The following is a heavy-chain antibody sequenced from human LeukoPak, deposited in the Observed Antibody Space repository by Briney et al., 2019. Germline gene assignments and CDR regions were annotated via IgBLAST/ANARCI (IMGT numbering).Heavy chain of an antibody. CDR3: AKDFAYYYDSSGYNPLYYFDY. V-gene: IGHV3-30*18. Sequence: PGGSLRLSCAASGFTFSSYGMHWVRQAPGKGLEWVAFISYDGSNKYYADSVKGRFTISRDNSKNTLYLQMNSLRAEDTAVYYCAKDFAYYYDSSGYNPLYYFDYWGHGTLVTVSS. J-gene: IGHJ4*01. D-gene: IGHD3-22*01. CDR1: GFTFSSYG. CDR2: ISYDGSNK.